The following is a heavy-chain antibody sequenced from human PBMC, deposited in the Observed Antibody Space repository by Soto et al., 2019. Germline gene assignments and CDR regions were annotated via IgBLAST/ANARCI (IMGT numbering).Heavy chain of an antibody. J-gene: IGHJ5*02. CDR1: GGSISMGDYY. Sequence: PSETLSLTCTVSGGSISMGDYYWSWIRQPPGKGLEWIGYIYYSGSTYYNPSLKSRVTISVDTSKNQFSLKLSSVTAADTAVYYCARATIVLVPAAMVSHWFDPWGQGTLVTVS. D-gene: IGHD2-2*01. CDR3: ARATIVLVPAAMVSHWFDP. CDR2: IYYSGST. V-gene: IGHV4-30-4*01.